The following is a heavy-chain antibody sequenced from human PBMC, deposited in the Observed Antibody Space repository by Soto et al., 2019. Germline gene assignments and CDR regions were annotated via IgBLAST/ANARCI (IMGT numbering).Heavy chain of an antibody. V-gene: IGHV5-10-1*01. Sequence: ESLKISCKGSGYSFTSYWISWVRQMPGKGLEWMGRIDPSDSYTNYSPSFQGHVTISADKSISTAYLQWSSLKASDTAMYYCARLDYYYDSSGYPHDFCGQGSLVIVSA. CDR1: GYSFTSYW. CDR2: IDPSDSYT. D-gene: IGHD3-22*01. CDR3: ARLDYYYDSSGYPHDF. J-gene: IGHJ4*02.